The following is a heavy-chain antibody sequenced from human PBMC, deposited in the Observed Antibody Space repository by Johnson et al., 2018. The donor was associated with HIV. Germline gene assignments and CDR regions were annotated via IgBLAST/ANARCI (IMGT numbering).Heavy chain of an antibody. Sequence: QVQLVESGGGLVQPGGSLRLSCAASGFTFRSYAMGWVRQAPGEGLEWVGVMSYDGSNKNYADSVKGRVTISRDNSKNTLYLQMNSLGAGDTAVYYCARWTEVGGWINAFDSWGQGTMVTVSS. CDR2: MSYDGSNK. CDR1: GFTFRSYA. V-gene: IGHV3-30-3*01. D-gene: IGHD3-16*01. J-gene: IGHJ3*02. CDR3: ARWTEVGGWINAFDS.